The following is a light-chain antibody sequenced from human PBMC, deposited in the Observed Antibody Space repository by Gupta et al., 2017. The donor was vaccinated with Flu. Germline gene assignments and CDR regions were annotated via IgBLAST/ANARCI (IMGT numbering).Light chain of an antibody. Sequence: PDTLGQPAYISCRSSQSRVHRNGNDFLDWLQQRPDQSPRRIIYMGSNRDLGVPDRFSGGGEVNDFTLKSSGGEDEDVGGYYGKQGKHLRTFGEGTKVEIK. V-gene: IGKV2-30*02. CDR3: KQGKHLRT. J-gene: IGKJ1*01. CDR2: MGS. CDR1: QSRVHRNGNDF.